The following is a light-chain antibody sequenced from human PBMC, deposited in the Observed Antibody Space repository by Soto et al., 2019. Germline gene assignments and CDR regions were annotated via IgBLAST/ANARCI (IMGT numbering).Light chain of an antibody. CDR1: QSLSSTY. CDR2: GAS. J-gene: IGKJ1*01. Sequence: VLTQSPGTLSLSPGERATLSCRASQSLSSTYLAWYQQKVGQSPRLLIYGASSRATGIPDRFSGSGSGTDFTLTISRLEPEDFAVYYCQQYGSSRTFGQGTKVDIK. CDR3: QQYGSSRT. V-gene: IGKV3-20*01.